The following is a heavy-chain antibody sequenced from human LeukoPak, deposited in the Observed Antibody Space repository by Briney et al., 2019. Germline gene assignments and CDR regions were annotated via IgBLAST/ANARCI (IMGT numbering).Heavy chain of an antibody. V-gene: IGHV3-23*01. Sequence: PGASLRLSCAASGFTFSSYAMRWVPQAPGKGLEWVSAISGSGGSTYYADSVKGRFTISRDNSKNTLYLQMNSLIAEDTAVYYCAKDYSPSDPWGQGTLVTVSS. CDR1: GFTFSSYA. CDR3: AKDYSPSDP. J-gene: IGHJ5*02. D-gene: IGHD2-15*01. CDR2: ISGSGGST.